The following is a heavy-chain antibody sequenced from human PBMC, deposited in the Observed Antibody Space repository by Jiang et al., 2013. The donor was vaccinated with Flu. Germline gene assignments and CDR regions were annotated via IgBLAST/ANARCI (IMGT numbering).Heavy chain of an antibody. CDR3: ARSHSSGYHKLFDY. D-gene: IGHD3-22*01. CDR2: IYHSGST. CDR1: GYSISSGYY. V-gene: IGHV4-38-2*02. J-gene: IGHJ4*02. Sequence: GSGLVKPSETLSLTCTVSGYSISSGYYWGWIRQPPGKGLEWIGSIYHSGSTYYNPSLKSRVTISVDTSKNQFSLKLSSVTAADTAVYYCARSHSSGYHKLFDYWGQGTLVTVSS.